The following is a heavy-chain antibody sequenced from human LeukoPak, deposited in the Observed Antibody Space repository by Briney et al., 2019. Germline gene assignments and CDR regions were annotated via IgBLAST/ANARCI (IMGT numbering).Heavy chain of an antibody. CDR3: TRDGIMGYQQGYFDP. V-gene: IGHV1-2*02. CDR1: GYSFIDYY. Sequence: ASVKVSCKASGYSFIDYYIHWVRQAPGQGLECMGWMNPRTGDTRYEEKFQGRVAMTRETSNTTAYMELSGLNSDDTAMYFCTRDGIMGYQQGYFDPWGQGTLVTVSS. J-gene: IGHJ5*02. D-gene: IGHD2-8*01. CDR2: MNPRTGDT.